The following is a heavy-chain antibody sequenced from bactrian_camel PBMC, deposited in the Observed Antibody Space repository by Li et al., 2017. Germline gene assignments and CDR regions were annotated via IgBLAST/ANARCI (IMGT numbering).Heavy chain of an antibody. J-gene: IGHJ6*01. CDR1: GGTASIHC. CDR2: IESDGTT. Sequence: HVQLVESGGGLVQAGGSLRLSCAASGGTASIHCMAWFRQAPGKEREGIATIESDGTTSYAESVKGRFTISIDNAKNTLYLQMNSLKFEDTAMYYCAGPKYDSGNTYFPGYWGQGTQVTVS. D-gene: IGHD2*01. CDR3: AGPKYDSGNTYFPGY. V-gene: IGHV3S53*01.